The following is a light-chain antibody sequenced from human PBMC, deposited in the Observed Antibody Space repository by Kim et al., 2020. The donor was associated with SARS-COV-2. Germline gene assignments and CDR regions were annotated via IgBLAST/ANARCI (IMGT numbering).Light chain of an antibody. J-gene: IGLJ2*01. V-gene: IGLV2-14*01. CDR3: SSHTSSGTYVL. CDR2: DVN. Sequence: QSALTQPASVSGSPGQSITISCTGTSSDVGGYNYVSWYQQHPGKAPQLMIYDVNERPSGVSSRFSGSKSGNTASLTISGLQAEDEADYFCSSHTSSGTYVLFGGGTQLTVL. CDR1: SSDVGGYNY.